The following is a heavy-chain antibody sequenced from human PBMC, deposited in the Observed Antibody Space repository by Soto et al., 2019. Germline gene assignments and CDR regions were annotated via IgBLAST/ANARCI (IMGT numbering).Heavy chain of an antibody. CDR3: AKDPQDWLRSDFDY. J-gene: IGHJ4*02. D-gene: IGHD5-12*01. V-gene: IGHV3-30*18. Sequence: QVQLVESGGGVVHPGTSLTLSCAASGFTFSSYGMHWVRQAPGKGLEWVAVISHDGGNRYYADSVKGRFTISRDDSKKMLYLQMNSLSVEDTAVYYCAKDPQDWLRSDFDYWGQGTLVTVSS. CDR1: GFTFSSYG. CDR2: ISHDGGNR.